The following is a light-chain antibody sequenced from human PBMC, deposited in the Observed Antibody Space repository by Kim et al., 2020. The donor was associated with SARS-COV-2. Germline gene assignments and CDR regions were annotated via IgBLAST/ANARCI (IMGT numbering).Light chain of an antibody. J-gene: IGKJ1*01. Sequence: EIVLTQPPGTLSLSPGDRATLSCRASQSVYSNYLAWYQQKPGQAPRLLIYAASSRATGIPDRFSGSGSGTDFTLTIRRLQPEDFAVYYCQQYGSSWTFGQGTKVDIK. V-gene: IGKV3-20*01. CDR3: QQYGSSWT. CDR1: QSVYSNY. CDR2: AAS.